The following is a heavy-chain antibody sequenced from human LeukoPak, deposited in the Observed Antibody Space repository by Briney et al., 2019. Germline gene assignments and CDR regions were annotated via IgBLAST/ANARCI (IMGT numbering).Heavy chain of an antibody. J-gene: IGHJ1*01. CDR1: GFSFSSFA. Sequence: GGSLRLSCAASGFSFSSFAMSWVRQAPGKGLEWVAVIWYDGSNKYYADSVKGRFTISRDNSKNTLYLQMNSLRAEDTAVYYCARDSDGAEYFQHWGQGTLVTVSS. CDR3: ARDSDGAEYFQH. CDR2: IWYDGSNK. V-gene: IGHV3-33*08.